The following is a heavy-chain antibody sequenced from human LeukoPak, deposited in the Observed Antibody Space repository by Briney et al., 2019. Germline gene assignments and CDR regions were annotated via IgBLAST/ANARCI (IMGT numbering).Heavy chain of an antibody. V-gene: IGHV1-18*01. CDR3: ARIGITMVRGVYYYYYYMDV. J-gene: IGHJ6*03. CDR1: GYTFTNYG. CDR2: ISAYNGNT. Sequence: GASVKVSCKASGYTFTNYGISWVRQAPGQGLEWMGWISAYNGNTNYAQKLQGRVTMTTDTSTSTAYMELRSLRSDDTAVYYCARIGITMVRGVYYYYYYMDVWGKGTTVTVSS. D-gene: IGHD3-10*01.